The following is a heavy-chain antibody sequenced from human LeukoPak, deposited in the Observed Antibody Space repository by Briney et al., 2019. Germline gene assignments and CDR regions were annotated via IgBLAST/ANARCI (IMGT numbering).Heavy chain of an antibody. V-gene: IGHV3-21*01. Sequence: GGSLTLSCATSGFTLNNYNMNWVPRAPGRALEWVSSITSSGTYIFYADSVKGRFTISRDNAKNSLYLQMNSLGPEDTAVYYCATDPYSGNYGNYYYYMDVWGKGTTVTISS. CDR2: ITSSGTYI. D-gene: IGHD1-26*01. CDR3: ATDPYSGNYGNYYYYMDV. J-gene: IGHJ6*03. CDR1: GFTLNNYN.